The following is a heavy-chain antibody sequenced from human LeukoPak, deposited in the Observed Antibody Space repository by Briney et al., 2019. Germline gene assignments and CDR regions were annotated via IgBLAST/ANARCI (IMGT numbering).Heavy chain of an antibody. D-gene: IGHD3-3*01. CDR1: GDSVSSNSAA. J-gene: IGHJ6*03. CDR3: AREVLMPIFGVVRYYMDV. CDR2: TYYRSKWYN. V-gene: IGHV6-1*01. Sequence: SQTLSLTCAISGDSVSSNSAAWNWIRQSPSRGLEWLGRTYYRSKWYNDYAVSVKSRITINPDTSKNRFSLQLNSVTPEDTAVYYCAREVLMPIFGVVRYYMDVWGKGTTVTVS.